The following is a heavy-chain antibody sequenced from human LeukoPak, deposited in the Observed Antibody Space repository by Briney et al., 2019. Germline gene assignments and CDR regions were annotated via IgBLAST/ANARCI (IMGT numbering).Heavy chain of an antibody. D-gene: IGHD5-12*01. J-gene: IGHJ4*02. CDR1: GFTFSSYS. CDR2: ISSSSSYI. Sequence: GGSLRLSCAASGFTFSSYSMNWVRQAPGKGLEWVSSISSSSSYIYYADSVKGRFTISRDNAKNSLYLKMNSLRAEDTAVYYCARVGYSGYDHYFDYWGQGTLVTVSS. CDR3: ARVGYSGYDHYFDY. V-gene: IGHV3-21*01.